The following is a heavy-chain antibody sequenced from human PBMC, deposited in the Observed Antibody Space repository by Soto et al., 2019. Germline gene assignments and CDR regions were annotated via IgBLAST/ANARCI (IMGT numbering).Heavy chain of an antibody. CDR3: ARGPGGPDGPGDY. J-gene: IGHJ4*02. V-gene: IGHV1-3*01. CDR2: INAGNGNT. D-gene: IGHD2-15*01. Sequence: QVQLVQSGAEVKKPGASVKASCKASGYTFTSYAMHWVRQAPGQRLEWMGWINAGNGNTKYSQKFQGRVTIPRDTSASTAYMELSSLRSEDTAVYYCARGPGGPDGPGDYWGQGTLVTVSS. CDR1: GYTFTSYA.